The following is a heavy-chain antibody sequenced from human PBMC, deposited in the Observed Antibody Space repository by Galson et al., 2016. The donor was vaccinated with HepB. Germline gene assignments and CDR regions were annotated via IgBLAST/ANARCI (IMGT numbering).Heavy chain of an antibody. J-gene: IGHJ4*02. CDR2: ISYDGSNK. CDR1: GFTFGSYG. V-gene: IGHV3-30*18. CDR3: AKEQYTSRWYAEYYFDY. D-gene: IGHD6-13*01. Sequence: SLRLSCAASGFTFGSYGMHWVRQAPGKGLEWVAVISYDGSNKYYADSVKGRFTISRDKSKNTLYLQMNSLRAEDTAVYYYAKEQYTSRWYAEYYFDYWGQGTLVTVSS.